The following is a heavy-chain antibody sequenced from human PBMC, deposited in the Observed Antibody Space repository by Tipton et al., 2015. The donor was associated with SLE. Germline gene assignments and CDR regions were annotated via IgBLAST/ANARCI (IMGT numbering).Heavy chain of an antibody. D-gene: IGHD3-3*01. V-gene: IGHV3-74*03. CDR2: INSDGSST. J-gene: IGHJ6*03. CDR1: GFTFGIYR. Sequence: SLRLSCAASGFTFGIYRMHWVRQAPGKGLVWVSRINSDGSSTTHADSVKGRFTISRDNAKNTLYLQMNSLRAEDTAVYYCARDFLELGYYYMDVWGKGTTVTVSS. CDR3: ARDFLELGYYYMDV.